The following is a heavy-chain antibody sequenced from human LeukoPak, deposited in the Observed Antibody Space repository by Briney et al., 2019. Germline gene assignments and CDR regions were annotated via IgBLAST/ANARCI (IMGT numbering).Heavy chain of an antibody. CDR3: ARGDSSWYGGYNWFDP. Sequence: ASVKVSCKASGGTFSSYAISWVRQAPGQGLEWMGGIIPIFGTANYAQKFQGRVTITADESTSTAYMELSSLRSEDTAVYYCARGDSSWYGGYNWFDPWGQGTLVTVSS. CDR1: GGTFSSYA. D-gene: IGHD6-13*01. CDR2: IIPIFGTA. J-gene: IGHJ5*02. V-gene: IGHV1-69*01.